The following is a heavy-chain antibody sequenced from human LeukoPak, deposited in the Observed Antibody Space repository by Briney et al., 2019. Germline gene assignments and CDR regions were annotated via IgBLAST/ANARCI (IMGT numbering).Heavy chain of an antibody. D-gene: IGHD2-8*01. J-gene: IGHJ4*02. Sequence: PSETLSLTCTVSGGSISSYYWSWIRQPPGKGLEWIGYIYYSGSTNYNPSLKSRVTISVDTSKNQFSLKLSSVTAADTAVYYCARYADGLFDYWGQGTLVTVSS. V-gene: IGHV4-59*08. CDR1: GGSISSYY. CDR3: ARYADGLFDY. CDR2: IYYSGST.